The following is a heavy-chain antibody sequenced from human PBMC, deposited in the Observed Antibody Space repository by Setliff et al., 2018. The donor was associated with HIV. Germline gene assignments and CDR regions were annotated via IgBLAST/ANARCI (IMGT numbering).Heavy chain of an antibody. D-gene: IGHD6-19*01. V-gene: IGHV4-34*01. Sequence: KTSETLSLTCAVYGGSFSGSYWSWIRQPSGKDLEWIGEINHSGSTNYNPSLKSRVTISVDTSKNQFSLKLTSVIAADTAVYYCATSTVAGLFDYWGQGALVTVSS. CDR3: ATSTVAGLFDY. J-gene: IGHJ4*02. CDR2: INHSGST. CDR1: GGSFSGSY.